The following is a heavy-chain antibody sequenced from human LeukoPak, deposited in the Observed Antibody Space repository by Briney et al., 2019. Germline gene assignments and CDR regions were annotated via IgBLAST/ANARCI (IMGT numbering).Heavy chain of an antibody. V-gene: IGHV1-69*04. CDR2: IIPILGIA. J-gene: IGHJ4*02. D-gene: IGHD3-10*01. CDR3: ARETAERGVRSDY. Sequence: SVKVSCKASGGTFSSYAISWVRQAPGQGLEWMGRIIPILGIANYAQKFQGRVTITADKSTSTAYMELSSLRSEDTAVYYCARETAERGVRSDYWGQGTLVTVSS. CDR1: GGTFSSYA.